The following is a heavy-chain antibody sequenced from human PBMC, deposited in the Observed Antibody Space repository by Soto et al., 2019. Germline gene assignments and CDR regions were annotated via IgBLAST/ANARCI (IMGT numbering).Heavy chain of an antibody. CDR2: INPHNDNI. CDR1: NYTFSSFG. J-gene: IGHJ4*02. D-gene: IGHD1-26*01. CDR3: ARDKYYNGSNVQVGYFDS. Sequence: ASVKVSCKASNYTFSSFGISWMRQAPGQGLEWMGWINPHNDNINYAQKFQGRVTMTTDTSTSTAYMELRRLRSDDTAVYYCARDKYYNGSNVQVGYFDSWGQGNLVTGSS. V-gene: IGHV1-18*01.